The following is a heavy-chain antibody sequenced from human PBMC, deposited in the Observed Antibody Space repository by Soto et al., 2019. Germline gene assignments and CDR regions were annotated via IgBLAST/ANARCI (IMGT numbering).Heavy chain of an antibody. V-gene: IGHV4-59*08. J-gene: IGHJ4*02. CDR2: IYYSVST. CDR1: GGSISSYY. Sequence: QVQLQESGPGLVKPSETLSITCTVSGGSISSYYWSWIRQPPGKGLEWIGYIYYSVSTNYNPSLKSRVTISIDTSKNQFSLKLSSETAADTAVYYCARHETLYGDYDYWGQGTLVTVSS. CDR3: ARHETLYGDYDY. D-gene: IGHD4-17*01.